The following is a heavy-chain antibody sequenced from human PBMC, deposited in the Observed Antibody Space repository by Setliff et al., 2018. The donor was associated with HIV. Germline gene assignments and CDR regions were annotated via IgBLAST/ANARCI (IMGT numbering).Heavy chain of an antibody. CDR1: GGTFSSYA. CDR2: IISIFGTA. J-gene: IGHJ4*02. D-gene: IGHD6-19*01. CDR3: VGSSGWYIHFDY. V-gene: IGHV1-69*05. Sequence: SVKVSCKASGGTFSSYAISWVRQAPGQGLEWMGGIISIFGTANYAQKFQGRVTITTDESTSTAYMELSSLRSEDTAVYYCVGSSGWYIHFDYWGQGTLVTVSS.